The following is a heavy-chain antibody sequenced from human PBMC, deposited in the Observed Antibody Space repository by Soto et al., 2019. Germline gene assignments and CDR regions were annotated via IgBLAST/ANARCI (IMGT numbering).Heavy chain of an antibody. J-gene: IGHJ3*02. V-gene: IGHV3-21*01. Sequence: GGSLRLSCAASGFTFSSYSMNWVRQAPGKGLEWVSSISSSSSYIYYADSVKGRFTISRDNAKNSLYLQMNSLRAEDTAVYYCARSLGSYCSGGSCRAFDIWGQGTMVTVSS. CDR1: GFTFSSYS. CDR3: ARSLGSYCSGGSCRAFDI. CDR2: ISSSSSYI. D-gene: IGHD2-15*01.